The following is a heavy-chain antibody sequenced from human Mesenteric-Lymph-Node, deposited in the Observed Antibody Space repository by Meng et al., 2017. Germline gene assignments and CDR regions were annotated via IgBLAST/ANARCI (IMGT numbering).Heavy chain of an antibody. Sequence: SVKVSCKASGGTFSSYAISWVRQAPGQGLEWMGGIIPIFGTANYAQKFQGRVTITADTSTDTAYMELSSLRSEDTAVYYCATRAHMIVVVIGAFDIWGQGTMVTVSS. V-gene: IGHV1-69*06. CDR2: IIPIFGTA. J-gene: IGHJ3*02. CDR3: ATRAHMIVVVIGAFDI. CDR1: GGTFSSYA. D-gene: IGHD3-22*01.